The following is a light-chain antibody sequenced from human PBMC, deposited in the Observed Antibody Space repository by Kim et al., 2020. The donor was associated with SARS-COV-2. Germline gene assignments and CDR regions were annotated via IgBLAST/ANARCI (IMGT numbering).Light chain of an antibody. CDR1: QTINGV. CDR2: GAS. Sequence: SASVGDRVTITCRASQTINGVLAWFQQKPGKAPKVLIYGASTLESGVPARFSGSGSGTEFTLTIDSLQPDDFGIYYCQQYYSYSTFGQGTKGDIK. CDR3: QQYYSYST. J-gene: IGKJ1*01. V-gene: IGKV1-5*03.